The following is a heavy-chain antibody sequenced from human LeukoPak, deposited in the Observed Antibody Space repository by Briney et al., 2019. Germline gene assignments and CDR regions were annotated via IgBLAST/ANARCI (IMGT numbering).Heavy chain of an antibody. CDR1: GGSISNYY. V-gene: IGHV4-59*01. Sequence: LSETLSLTCTVSGGSISNYYWSWIRQPPGKGLEWIGHIYYSGSTNYNPSLKSRVTISIDTSKNQFSLKVSSVTAADTAVYYCARGAYYGSSGNFGYNWFDPWGQGTLVTVSS. D-gene: IGHD3-22*01. CDR3: ARGAYYGSSGNFGYNWFDP. J-gene: IGHJ5*02. CDR2: IYYSGST.